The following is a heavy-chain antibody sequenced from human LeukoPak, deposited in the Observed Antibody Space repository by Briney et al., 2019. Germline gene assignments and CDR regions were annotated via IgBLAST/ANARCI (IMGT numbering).Heavy chain of an antibody. J-gene: IGHJ4*02. CDR2: IHYSGST. CDR1: GGSISTYY. V-gene: IGHV4-59*08. CDR3: ARLWDYYGSGSVDY. Sequence: SETLSLACTVSGGSISTYYWSWIRQPPGKGLEWIGFIHYSGSTNYNPSLKSRVTISVDTSKNQFSLKLSSVTAADTAVYYCARLWDYYGSGSVDYWAREPWSPSPQ. D-gene: IGHD3-10*01.